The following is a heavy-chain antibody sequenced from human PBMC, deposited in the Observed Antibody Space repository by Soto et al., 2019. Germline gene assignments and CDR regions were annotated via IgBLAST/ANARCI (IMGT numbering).Heavy chain of an antibody. V-gene: IGHV3-30*04. J-gene: IGHJ4*02. Sequence: QVQLVASGGGMVQPGRSLRLSCAASGFTFSAHAMHWVRQAPGKGLEWVTFIPSDGNNKYYADSVKGRFTISRDNSNNTLHLQMNSLRPEDTAVYYCAKDRDWEGWFGAFDYWSQGTLVTVSS. CDR2: IPSDGNNK. D-gene: IGHD3-10*01. CDR1: GFTFSAHA. CDR3: AKDRDWEGWFGAFDY.